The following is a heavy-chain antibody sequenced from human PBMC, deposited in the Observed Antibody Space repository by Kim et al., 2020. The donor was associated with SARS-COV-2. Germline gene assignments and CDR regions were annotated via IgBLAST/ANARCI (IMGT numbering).Heavy chain of an antibody. Sequence: SETLSLTCTVSGGSISSSSYYWGWIRQPPGKGLEWIGSIYYSGSTYYNPSLKSRVTISVDTSKNQFSLKLSSVTAADTAVYYCARQRQLVQNFDYWGQGTLVTVSS. D-gene: IGHD6-6*01. CDR3: ARQRQLVQNFDY. CDR1: GGSISSSSYY. CDR2: IYYSGST. J-gene: IGHJ4*02. V-gene: IGHV4-39*01.